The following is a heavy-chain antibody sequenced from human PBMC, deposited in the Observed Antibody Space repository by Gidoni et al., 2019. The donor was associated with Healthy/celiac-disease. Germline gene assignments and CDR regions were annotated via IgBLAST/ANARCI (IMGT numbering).Heavy chain of an antibody. CDR2: IIPIFGTA. D-gene: IGHD3-3*01. J-gene: IGHJ4*02. Sequence: QVQLVQSGAEVKKPGSSVKVSCKASGGPFSSYALSWVRQAPGKGLEWMGGIIPIFGTANYAQKFQGRVTITADKSTSTAYMELSSLRSEDTAVYYCASTSRDFWSGYYVGVADYGGQGTRGHRLL. CDR3: ASTSRDFWSGYYVGVADY. V-gene: IGHV1-69*06. CDR1: GGPFSSYA.